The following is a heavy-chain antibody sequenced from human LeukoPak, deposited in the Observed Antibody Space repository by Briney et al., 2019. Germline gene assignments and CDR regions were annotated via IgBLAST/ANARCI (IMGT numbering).Heavy chain of an antibody. Sequence: GGSLRLSCAASGFTFSSYSMNWVRQAPGKGLEWVSSISSSSSYIYYADSVKGRFTISRDNAKNSLYLQMSSLRAEDTAVYYCARGSGVDFWSGYYPLDYWGQGTLVTVSS. V-gene: IGHV3-21*01. J-gene: IGHJ4*02. CDR3: ARGSGVDFWSGYYPLDY. CDR1: GFTFSSYS. CDR2: ISSSSSYI. D-gene: IGHD3-3*01.